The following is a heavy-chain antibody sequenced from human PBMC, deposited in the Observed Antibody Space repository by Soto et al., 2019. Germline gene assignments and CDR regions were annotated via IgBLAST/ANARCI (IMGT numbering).Heavy chain of an antibody. CDR3: ARVRLAITYYFDY. V-gene: IGHV3-49*03. CDR2: IRRKAYGGTT. D-gene: IGHD1-20*01. J-gene: IGHJ4*02. Sequence: GGSLRLSCTTSGFTFGDYDVSWFRQAPGKGLEWVSVIRRKAYGGTTEYAASVKGRFAISRDVSKSIAYLQMNSLETEDTAVYYCARVRLAITYYFDYWGQGTLVTVSS. CDR1: GFTFGDYD.